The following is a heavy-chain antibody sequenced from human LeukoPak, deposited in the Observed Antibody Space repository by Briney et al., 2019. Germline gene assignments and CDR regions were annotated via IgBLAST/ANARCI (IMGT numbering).Heavy chain of an antibody. D-gene: IGHD3-22*01. CDR2: IGAYNGNT. CDR1: GYTFTSYG. CDR3: ARDSTMIVVVITKEGAFDI. Sequence: ASVKVSCKASGYTFTSYGISWVRQAPGQGLEWMGWIGAYNGNTNYAQKLQGRVTMTTDTSTSTAYMELRSLRSDDTAVYYCARDSTMIVVVITKEGAFDIWGQGTMVTVSS. J-gene: IGHJ3*02. V-gene: IGHV1-18*01.